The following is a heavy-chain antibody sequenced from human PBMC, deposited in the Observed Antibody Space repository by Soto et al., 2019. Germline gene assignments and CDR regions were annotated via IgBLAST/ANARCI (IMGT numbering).Heavy chain of an antibody. CDR2: ISYDGSNK. J-gene: IGHJ4*02. CDR3: ARAYDPAALDY. CDR1: GFTFSSYA. D-gene: IGHD6-13*01. V-gene: IGHV3-30-3*01. Sequence: PGGSLRLSCAASGFTFSSYAMHWVRQAPGKGLEWVAVISYDGSNKYYADSVKGRFTNSRDNSKNTLYLQMNSLRAEDTAVSYCARAYDPAALDYWGQGNMVTV.